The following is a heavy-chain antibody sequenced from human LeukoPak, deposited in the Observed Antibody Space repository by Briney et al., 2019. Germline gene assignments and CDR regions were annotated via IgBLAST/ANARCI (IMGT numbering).Heavy chain of an antibody. V-gene: IGHV3-21*06. CDR2: ISGSNSYI. CDR1: GFTFRSYT. Sequence: GGSLRLSCAASGFTFRSYTMNWVRQAPGKGLEWVSCISGSNSYIYYTDSVQGRFTISRDNANNTLYLQMNSLRVEDTAEYYCARNLYYYNYMDVWGKGTTVTVSS. CDR3: ARNLYYYNYMDV. J-gene: IGHJ6*03.